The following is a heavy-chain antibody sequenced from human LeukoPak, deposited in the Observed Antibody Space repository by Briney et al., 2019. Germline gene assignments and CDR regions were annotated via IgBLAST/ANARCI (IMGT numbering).Heavy chain of an antibody. Sequence: PSETLSPTCVVYGGSFSGYYWSWIRQPPGKGLEWVGEINHSGSTNYNPSLKSRVTISVDTSKNQFSLKLSSVTAADTAVYYCARAAAAGNWFDPWGQGTLVTVPS. J-gene: IGHJ5*02. CDR2: INHSGST. D-gene: IGHD6-13*01. CDR1: GGSFSGYY. CDR3: ARAAAAGNWFDP. V-gene: IGHV4-34*01.